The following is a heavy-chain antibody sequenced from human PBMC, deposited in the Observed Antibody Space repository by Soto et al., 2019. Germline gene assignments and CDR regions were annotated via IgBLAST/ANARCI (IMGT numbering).Heavy chain of an antibody. Sequence: SETLSLTCTFSGYSISAYSWSWVRQPPGKGLEWIGNIHYNGNTKYNPSLKSRVSISVDTSKNQFSLRLISVTAADTAKYFCAREGNLGRWLQPLDFWGQGTLVTVS. J-gene: IGHJ4*02. D-gene: IGHD5-12*01. CDR1: GYSISAYS. CDR2: IHYNGNT. CDR3: AREGNLGRWLQPLDF. V-gene: IGHV4-59*01.